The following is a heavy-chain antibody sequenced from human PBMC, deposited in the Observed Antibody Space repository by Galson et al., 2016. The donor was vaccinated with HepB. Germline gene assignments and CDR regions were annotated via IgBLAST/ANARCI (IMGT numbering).Heavy chain of an antibody. CDR3: ARGRKYNEIWGGYYLNYYGLDV. V-gene: IGHV3-7*04. CDR2: TNQDGSAK. Sequence: SLRLSCAASGFTFSSYCMNWARQAPGKGLEWVANTNQDGSAKYYVDSVKGRFTISRDNAKNSLYLQMNSLRTEDTAVYYCARGRKYNEIWGGYYLNYYGLDVWGQGTAVTVSS. D-gene: IGHD3-3*01. CDR1: GFTFSSYC. J-gene: IGHJ6*02.